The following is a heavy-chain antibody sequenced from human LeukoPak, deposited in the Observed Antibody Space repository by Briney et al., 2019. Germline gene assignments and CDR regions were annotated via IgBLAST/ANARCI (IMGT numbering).Heavy chain of an antibody. J-gene: IGHJ4*02. Sequence: PGGSLPQTLAGCGFTLPHVGCRWVRPAPGRGLEWVGRIKSKTDGGTTDYAAPVKGRFTISRDDSQNTLYLQMNSLKTEDTAVYYCSAGAPTAYYGSFFGCWGQGTLVTVSS. D-gene: IGHD1-26*01. CDR1: GFTLPHVG. CDR2: IKSKTDGGTT. CDR3: SAGAPTAYYGSFFGC. V-gene: IGHV3-15*01.